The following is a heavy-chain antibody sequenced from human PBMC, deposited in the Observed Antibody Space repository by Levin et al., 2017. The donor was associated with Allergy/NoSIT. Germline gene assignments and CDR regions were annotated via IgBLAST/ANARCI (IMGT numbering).Heavy chain of an antibody. CDR2: IYYSGNS. D-gene: IGHD3-10*01. J-gene: IGHJ5*02. CDR1: GGSISSSSYY. Sequence: SETLSLTCTVSGGSISSSSYYWGWIRQPPGKGLEWIGSIYYSGNSYYNSSLKSRVTISVDTSKNQFSLRLNSVTAADTAVYYCAGLKGGYYGPRRVWFDPWGQGTLVTVSS. V-gene: IGHV4-39*01. CDR3: AGLKGGYYGPRRVWFDP.